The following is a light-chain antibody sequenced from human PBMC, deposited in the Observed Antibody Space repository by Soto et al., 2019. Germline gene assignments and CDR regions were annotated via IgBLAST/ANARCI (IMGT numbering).Light chain of an antibody. CDR1: QSISSW. CDR3: QQYNSYSGT. CDR2: KAS. V-gene: IGKV1-5*03. Sequence: DRQMTQSASTLSASVGDRVTITCRASQSISSWLAWYQQKPGKAPKLLIYKASSLESGVPSRFSGSGSGTEFTLTISSLQPDDFATSYCQQYNSYSGTFGQGTRV. J-gene: IGKJ1*01.